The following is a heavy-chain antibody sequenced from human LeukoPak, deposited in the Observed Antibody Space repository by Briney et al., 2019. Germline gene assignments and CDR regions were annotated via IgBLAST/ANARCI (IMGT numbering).Heavy chain of an antibody. CDR1: GFTFSSYS. CDR2: ISSSSSTI. Sequence: GGSLRLSCAASGFTFSSYSMNWVRQAPGKGLEWVSYISSSSSTIYYADSVKGRFTISRDNAKNSLYLQMNSLRAEDTAVYYCARVGTRDIVVVPAAIGYYYYGMDVWGQGTTVTVSS. D-gene: IGHD2-2*01. CDR3: ARVGTRDIVVVPAAIGYYYYGMDV. J-gene: IGHJ6*02. V-gene: IGHV3-48*01.